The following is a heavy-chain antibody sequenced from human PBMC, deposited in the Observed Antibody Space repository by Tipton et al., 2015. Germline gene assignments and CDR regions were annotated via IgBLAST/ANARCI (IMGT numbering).Heavy chain of an antibody. CDR2: INHSGRI. Sequence: TLSLTCAVSGGSFSGYYWYWIRQPPGKGLEWIGEINHSGRIKYNPSLKSRITISLNTSKNQFSLKMSSVTAADTAVYFCARDLEHGMDVWGQGTTVTVS. CDR3: ARDLEHGMDV. V-gene: IGHV4-34*01. CDR1: GGSFSGYY. J-gene: IGHJ6*02.